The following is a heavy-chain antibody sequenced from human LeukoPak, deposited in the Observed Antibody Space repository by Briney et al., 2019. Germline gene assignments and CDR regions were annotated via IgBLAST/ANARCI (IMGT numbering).Heavy chain of an antibody. CDR2: IKQDGSEK. J-gene: IGHJ6*03. CDR1: GFTFSSYW. D-gene: IGHD3-9*01. Sequence: GGSLRLSCAASGFTFSSYWMSWVRQAPGKGLEWVANIKQDGSEKYYVDSVKGRFTISRDNAKNSLYLQMNSLRAEDTAVYYCARDYDRPPFYYYYYYMDVWGKGTTVTVSS. CDR3: ARDYDRPPFYYYYYYMDV. V-gene: IGHV3-7*01.